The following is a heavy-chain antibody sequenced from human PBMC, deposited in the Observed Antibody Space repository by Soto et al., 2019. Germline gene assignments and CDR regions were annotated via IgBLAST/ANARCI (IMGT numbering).Heavy chain of an antibody. V-gene: IGHV4-4*07. CDR3: VRDGTKTLRDWFDP. D-gene: IGHD1-1*01. CDR1: GASISGFY. CDR2: IYATGTT. J-gene: IGHJ5*02. Sequence: SETLSLTCTVSGASISGFYWSWILKSAGKGLEWIGRIYATGTTDYNPSLKSRVMMSVDTSKKQFSLKLRSVTAADTAVYYCVRDGTKTLRDWFDPWGQGISVTVSS.